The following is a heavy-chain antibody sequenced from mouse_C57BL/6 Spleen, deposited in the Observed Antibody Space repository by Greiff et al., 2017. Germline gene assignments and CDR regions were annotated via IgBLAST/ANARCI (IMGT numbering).Heavy chain of an antibody. J-gene: IGHJ1*03. CDR1: GYTFTSYW. CDR2: IYPGNSVT. D-gene: IGHD2-1*01. CDR3: SSPIYSRYFDF. V-gene: IGHV1-5*01. Sequence: VQLKQSGTVLARPGASVKMSCKTSGYTFTSYWMHWVKQRPGPGLEWIGAIYPGNSVTSYNQKFKGKAKLTAVTSASTAYMAISSLTNEDSAVYYYSSPIYSRYFDFWGTGTTVTVSS.